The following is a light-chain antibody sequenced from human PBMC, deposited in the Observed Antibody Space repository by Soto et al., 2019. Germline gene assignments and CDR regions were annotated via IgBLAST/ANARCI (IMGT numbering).Light chain of an antibody. CDR3: CSYANGNTLL. CDR2: EVT. V-gene: IGLV2-23*02. CDR1: SSDVGSYDL. J-gene: IGLJ2*01. Sequence: SVLTQPASVSGSPGQSITISCTGTSSDVGSYDLVSWYQHHPGTAPKLILYEVTKRPSGVSNRFSGSKSGNTASLTISGLQTEDDSHYYCCSYANGNTLLFGGGTKVTV.